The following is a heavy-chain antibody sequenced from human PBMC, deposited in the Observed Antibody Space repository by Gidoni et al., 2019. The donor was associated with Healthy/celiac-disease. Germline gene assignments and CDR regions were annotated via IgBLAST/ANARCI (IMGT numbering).Heavy chain of an antibody. Sequence: QVQLVQSGAEVKKPGSSVKVSCKASGVTFSRYAISWVRQAPGQGLEWMGGIIPNFGTANYAQKFQGRVTMTADKSTSTAYMELSSLRSEDTAVYYCATAFAPNWNYHYYGMDVWGQGTTVTVSS. D-gene: IGHD1-1*01. V-gene: IGHV1-69*06. CDR3: ATAFAPNWNYHYYGMDV. CDR1: GVTFSRYA. J-gene: IGHJ6*02. CDR2: IIPNFGTA.